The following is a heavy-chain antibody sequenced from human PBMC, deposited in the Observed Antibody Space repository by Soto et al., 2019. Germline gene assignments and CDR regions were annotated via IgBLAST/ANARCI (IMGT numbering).Heavy chain of an antibody. J-gene: IGHJ6*02. D-gene: IGHD3-10*01. Sequence: QVQLVESGGGVVQPGRSLRLSCAASEFTFSNYGMHWVRQAPGKGLEWVAVILNDGSNRYHADSVKDRFTISRDNSKHTLYLQMNSLRAEDTAVYYCARDDEYSGNGMDVWGQGPTVTVS. V-gene: IGHV3-33*01. CDR2: ILNDGSNR. CDR3: ARDDEYSGNGMDV. CDR1: EFTFSNYG.